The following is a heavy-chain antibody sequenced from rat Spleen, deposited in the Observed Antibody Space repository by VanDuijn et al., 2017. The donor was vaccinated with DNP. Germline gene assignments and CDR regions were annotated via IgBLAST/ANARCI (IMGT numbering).Heavy chain of an antibody. Sequence: EVQLQESGPGLVKPSQSLSLTCSVTGYSITSSYRWNWIRKFPGNRLEWMGYINSAGSTNYNPSLKSRVSITRDTSKNQFFLQVNSVTTEDTATYYCARQNIVRDWFFDFWGPGTMVTVSS. D-gene: IGHD4-3*01. CDR2: INSAGST. CDR1: GYSITSSYR. J-gene: IGHJ1*01. V-gene: IGHV3-3*01. CDR3: ARQNIVRDWFFDF.